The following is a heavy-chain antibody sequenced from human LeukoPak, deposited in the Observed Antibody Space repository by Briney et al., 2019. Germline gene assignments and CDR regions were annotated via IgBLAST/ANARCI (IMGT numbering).Heavy chain of an antibody. J-gene: IGHJ3*02. CDR2: IYYSGST. D-gene: IGHD5-24*01. CDR1: GGSISSSSYY. Sequence: SETLSLTCTVSGGSISSSSYYWGWIRQPPGKGLEWIGSIYYSGSTYYNPSLESRVTISVDTSKNQFSLKLSSVTAADTAVYYCARHFVRPLEMATISAAFDIWSQGTMVTVSS. V-gene: IGHV4-39*01. CDR3: ARHFVRPLEMATISAAFDI.